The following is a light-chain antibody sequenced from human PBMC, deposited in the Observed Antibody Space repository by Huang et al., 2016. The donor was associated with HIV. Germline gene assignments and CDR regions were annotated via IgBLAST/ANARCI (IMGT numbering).Light chain of an antibody. Sequence: EIVMTQSPATLSVSPGERATLSCRASQSVSGNLAWYQQKPGQAPRLLIYGASTRVTGSPARFSGSGSGTEFTLTISSLQSEDFAVYYCQQYNDWPPWTFGQGTKVEIK. V-gene: IGKV3-15*01. J-gene: IGKJ1*01. CDR3: QQYNDWPPWT. CDR1: QSVSGN. CDR2: GAS.